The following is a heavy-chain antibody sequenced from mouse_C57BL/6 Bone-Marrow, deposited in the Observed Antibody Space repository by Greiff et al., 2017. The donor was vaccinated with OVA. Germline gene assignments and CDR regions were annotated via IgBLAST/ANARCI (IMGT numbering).Heavy chain of an antibody. CDR2: INPSSGYT. Sequence: VMLVESGAELAKPGASVKLSCKASGYTFTSYWMHWVKQRPGQGLEWIGYINPSSGYTKYNQKFKDKATLTADKSSSTAYMQLSSLTYEDSAVYYCATIYDGYYRFDYWGQGTTLTVSS. D-gene: IGHD2-3*01. V-gene: IGHV1-7*01. CDR3: ATIYDGYYRFDY. J-gene: IGHJ2*01. CDR1: GYTFTSYW.